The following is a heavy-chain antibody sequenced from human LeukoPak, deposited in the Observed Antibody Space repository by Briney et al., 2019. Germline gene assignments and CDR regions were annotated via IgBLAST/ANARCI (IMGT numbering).Heavy chain of an antibody. D-gene: IGHD6-19*01. V-gene: IGHV4-59*08. CDR2: IYYSGST. J-gene: IGHJ4*02. CDR1: GGSMSPYH. CDR3: ARAVSGRFDY. Sequence: SETLSFTCTVSGGSMSPYHWGWIRQPPGKGLEWTGYIYYSGSTNYNPSLHSRVTISVDTSKNQFSLRLSSVTASDTAIYYCARAVSGRFDYWGQGTLVTVSS.